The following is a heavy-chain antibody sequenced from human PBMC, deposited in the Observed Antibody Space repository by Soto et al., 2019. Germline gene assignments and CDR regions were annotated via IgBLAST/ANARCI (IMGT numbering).Heavy chain of an antibody. CDR2: IIPILDIA. CDR1: GGTFSSYT. CDR3: ARGAWFGENYGMDV. V-gene: IGHV1-69*02. D-gene: IGHD3-10*01. Sequence: QVQLVQSGAEVKKPGSSVKVSCKASGGTFSSYTISWVRQAPGQGLEWMGRIIPILDIANYAQKFQGRVTITADKSTSTAYMELSSLRSEDTAVYYCARGAWFGENYGMDVWGQGTTVTVSS. J-gene: IGHJ6*02.